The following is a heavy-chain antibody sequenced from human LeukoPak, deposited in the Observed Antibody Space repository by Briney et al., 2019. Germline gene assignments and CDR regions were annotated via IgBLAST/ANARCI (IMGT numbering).Heavy chain of an antibody. J-gene: IGHJ4*02. V-gene: IGHV3-74*01. D-gene: IGHD5-18*01. CDR1: GFTFSSFW. CDR2: IDTDGRTT. Sequence: GGSLRLSCAASGFTFSSFWMHWVRQPPGKGLVWVSRIDTDGRTTTYADSVKGRFTISRDNARNTVYLQINSLRAEDTAVYYCATLNSFGHDYWGQGVLVTVSS. CDR3: ATLNSFGHDY.